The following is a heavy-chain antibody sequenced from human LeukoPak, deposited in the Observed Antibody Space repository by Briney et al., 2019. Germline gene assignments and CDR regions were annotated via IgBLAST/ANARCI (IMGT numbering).Heavy chain of an antibody. V-gene: IGHV1-2*02. CDR3: ASIAVAGTTFDY. D-gene: IGHD6-19*01. CDR1: GYTFTGYY. J-gene: IGHJ4*02. CDR2: INPNSGGT. Sequence: ASVKVSCKASGYTFTGYYMHWVRQAPGQGLEWMGWINPNSGGTNYAQKFQGRDTMTRDTSISTAYMELSRLRSDDTAVYYCASIAVAGTTFDYWGQGTLVTVSS.